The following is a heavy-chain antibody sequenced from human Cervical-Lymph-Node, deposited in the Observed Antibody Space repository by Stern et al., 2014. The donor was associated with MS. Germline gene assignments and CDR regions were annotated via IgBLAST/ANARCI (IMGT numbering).Heavy chain of an antibody. V-gene: IGHV1-69*02. Sequence: QVQLVQSGAEVKKPGSSVRVSCKASGGTFSGDTISWVRQAPGQGLEGMGRIIPILGVTNYAQKFQGRVTITADKSTSTAYREMSSLRSEDTVVFYCARSPPTVGWRVDGMDVWGQGTTVTVSS. CDR1: GGTFSGDT. CDR3: ARSPPTVGWRVDGMDV. J-gene: IGHJ6*02. CDR2: IIPILGVT. D-gene: IGHD4-23*01.